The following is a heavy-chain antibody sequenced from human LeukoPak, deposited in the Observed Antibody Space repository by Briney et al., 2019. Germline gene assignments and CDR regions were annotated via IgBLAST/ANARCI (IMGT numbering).Heavy chain of an antibody. Sequence: SETLSLTCTVSGGSISSGDYYWSWIRQPPGKGLEWIGYIYYSGSTYYNPSLKSRVTISVDTSKNQFSLKLSSVTAADTAVYYCARASPSLGYYYDSSGYSFDYWGQGTLVTVSS. D-gene: IGHD3-22*01. V-gene: IGHV4-30-4*01. CDR3: ARASPSLGYYYDSSGYSFDY. J-gene: IGHJ4*02. CDR2: IYYSGST. CDR1: GGSISSGDYY.